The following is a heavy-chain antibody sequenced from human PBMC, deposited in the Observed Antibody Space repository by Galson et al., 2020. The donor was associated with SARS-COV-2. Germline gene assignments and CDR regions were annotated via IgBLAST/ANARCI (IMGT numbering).Heavy chain of an antibody. V-gene: IGHV3-48*02. CDR3: ARDAIMIRFGGVIVRTPRYFDY. D-gene: IGHD3-16*02. CDR2: ISSSSSTI. Sequence: SCAASGITTSNYSKNWVRPAPEKGQGWVSYISSSSSTIYYEDSVNSRITISSNTAKNSLYLQMNSLTDEYTAVYYCARDAIMIRFGGVIVRTPRYFDYWGQGTLVTVAS. CDR1: GITTSNYS. J-gene: IGHJ4*02.